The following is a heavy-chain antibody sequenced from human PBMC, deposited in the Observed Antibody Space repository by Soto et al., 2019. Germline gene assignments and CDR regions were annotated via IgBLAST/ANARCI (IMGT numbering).Heavy chain of an antibody. V-gene: IGHV3-30*18. J-gene: IGHJ5*02. CDR2: TKYDESNK. Sequence: PGGSLRLSGAPPGFPFNNYGMPWVRQAPGKGLKWVAGTKYDESNKYYADFVKGRFTISKDSSKNTLYLQINSLRTEDTAVYYCAKWDTAKSFDPWGQGTLVTVSS. D-gene: IGHD2-21*02. CDR1: GFPFNNYG. CDR3: AKWDTAKSFDP.